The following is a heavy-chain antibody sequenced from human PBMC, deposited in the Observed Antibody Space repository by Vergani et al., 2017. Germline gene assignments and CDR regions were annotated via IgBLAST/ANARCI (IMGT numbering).Heavy chain of an antibody. V-gene: IGHV3-23*01. Sequence: EVHLLESGGGLIQPGGSLRISCAASGFTFDNYAMTWVRQAPGKGLQWVSGISGSGSSKFYEDSLKGRVTISRDNSKNTLFLEMNSLRTEDTATYFCAKGLGITLTAVCGGLDSWCPGTVVLVSS. CDR3: AKGLGITLTAVCGGLDS. D-gene: IGHD7-27*01. CDR2: ISGSGSSK. J-gene: IGHJ5*01. CDR1: GFTFDNYA.